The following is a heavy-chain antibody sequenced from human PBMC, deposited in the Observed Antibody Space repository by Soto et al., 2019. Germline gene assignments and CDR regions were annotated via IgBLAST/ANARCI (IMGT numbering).Heavy chain of an antibody. CDR3: ANNPDIFYSPLHYFDY. V-gene: IGHV3-23*01. J-gene: IGHJ4*02. CDR2: ISGSGGST. D-gene: IGHD2-8*01. Sequence: WVSLRLSCAASGFTFSSYAMSWVRQAPGKGLEWVSAISGSGGSTYYADSVKGRFTISRDNSKSTLYLQMNSLRAEDTAVYYCANNPDIFYSPLHYFDYWGQGTLVTVSS. CDR1: GFTFSSYA.